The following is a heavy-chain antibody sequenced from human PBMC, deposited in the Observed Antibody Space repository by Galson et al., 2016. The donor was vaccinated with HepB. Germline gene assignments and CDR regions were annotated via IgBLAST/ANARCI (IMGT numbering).Heavy chain of an antibody. J-gene: IGHJ6*02. CDR3: ARDPSYYSGMDV. CDR1: GFTFSSYY. CDR2: INRDESST. V-gene: IGHV3-74*01. Sequence: SLRLSCAASGFTFSSYYMHWVRQAPGEGLVWVSRINRDESSTSYADYVKGRFTISRDNAKNTLYLQMNSLGAEDTAVYYCARDPSYYSGMDVWGQGTTVTVSS.